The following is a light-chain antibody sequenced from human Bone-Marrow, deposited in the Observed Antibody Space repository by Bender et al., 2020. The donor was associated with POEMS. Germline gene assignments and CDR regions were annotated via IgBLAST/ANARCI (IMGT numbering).Light chain of an antibody. CDR1: SSDVGGYYY. CDR3: SSYAGKHNLV. V-gene: IGLV2-11*01. J-gene: IGLJ2*01. Sequence: QSALTQPRSVSGSPGQSVTISCTGTSSDVGGYYYVSWYQQHPGKAPKLIIFDVSNRPSGVPDRFSGSKSGNTASLTVSGLQPEDEGDYYCSSYAGKHNLVFGGGTKLTVL. CDR2: DVS.